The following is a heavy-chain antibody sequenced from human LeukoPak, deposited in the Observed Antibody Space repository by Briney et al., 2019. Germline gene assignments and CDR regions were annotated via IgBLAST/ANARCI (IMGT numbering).Heavy chain of an antibody. CDR1: GGSISSGSYY. Sequence: SETLSLTCTVSGGSISSGSYYWSWIRQPAGKGLEWIGRIYTSGSTNYNPSLKSRVTISVDTSKNQFSLKLSSVTAADTAVYSCARAGRYSAEDYWGQGTLVTVSS. CDR2: IYTSGST. D-gene: IGHD4-11*01. V-gene: IGHV4-61*02. J-gene: IGHJ4*02. CDR3: ARAGRYSAEDY.